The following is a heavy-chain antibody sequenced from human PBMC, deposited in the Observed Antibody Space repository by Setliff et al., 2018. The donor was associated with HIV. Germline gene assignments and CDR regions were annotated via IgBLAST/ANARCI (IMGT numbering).Heavy chain of an antibody. D-gene: IGHD6-19*01. CDR2: IATYNGNT. CDR1: GYTFNSYG. V-gene: IGHV1-18*01. CDR3: ARGVSQAYTYGSGAYYYFDF. Sequence: ASVKVFCKASGYTFNSYGISWVRQAPGQGPEWVGWIATYNGNTNYAQRLQGRVTLTTDTSTSTAYMELRSLRFDDTAVYFCARGVSQAYTYGSGAYYYFDFWGLGTLVTVSS. J-gene: IGHJ4*02.